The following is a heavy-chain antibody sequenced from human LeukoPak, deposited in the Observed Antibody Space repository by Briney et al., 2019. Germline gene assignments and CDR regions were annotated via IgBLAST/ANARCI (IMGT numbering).Heavy chain of an antibody. V-gene: IGHV3-74*01. J-gene: IGHJ1*01. D-gene: IGHD4-23*01. Sequence: GGSLRDSRAASGFTLSIYLTHSVRPAPGKGLMWVSRINTDGSSTSYADSVKGRFTISRDNAKNTLFLQMNSVRAEDTAVYYCYGANAEHWGEGTLVTVS. CDR2: INTDGSST. CDR1: GFTLSIYL. CDR3: YGANAEH.